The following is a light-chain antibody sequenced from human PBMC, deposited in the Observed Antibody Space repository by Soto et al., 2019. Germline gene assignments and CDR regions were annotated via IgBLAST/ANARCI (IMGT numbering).Light chain of an antibody. CDR3: QQLNSYPRT. Sequence: DIQLTQSPSFLSASVGDRVTITSRASQGISSYLAWYQQKPGKAPKLLIYAASTLQSGVPSRFSGSGSGTEFTLTISSLQPEDFATYYCQQLNSYPRTFGQGTKVEI. J-gene: IGKJ1*01. V-gene: IGKV1-9*01. CDR1: QGISSY. CDR2: AAS.